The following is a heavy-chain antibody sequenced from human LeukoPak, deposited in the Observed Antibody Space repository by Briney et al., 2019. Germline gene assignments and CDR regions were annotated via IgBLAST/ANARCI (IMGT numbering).Heavy chain of an antibody. CDR3: ARISEVVLQPAVILLPYKWFDP. V-gene: IGHV1-8*01. D-gene: IGHD2-2*02. CDR2: MNPNSGNT. CDR1: GYTFTSYD. Sequence: ASVKVSCKASGYTFTSYDINWVRQATGQGLEWMGWMNPNSGNTGYAQKFQGRVTMTRNTSISTAYMELSSLRSDDTAVYYCARISEVVLQPAVILLPYKWFDPWGQGTLVTVSS. J-gene: IGHJ5*02.